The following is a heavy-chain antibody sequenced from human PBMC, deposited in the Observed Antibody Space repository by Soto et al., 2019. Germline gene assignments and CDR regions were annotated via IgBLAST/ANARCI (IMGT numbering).Heavy chain of an antibody. D-gene: IGHD3-10*02. J-gene: IGHJ4*02. CDR3: YAYHVAN. CDR1: GFTFTNAW. CDR2: IKSKTDGGTT. Sequence: EVQLVESGGGLVKPGGSLRLSCAASGFTFTNAWMNWVRQAPGKGLEWVGRIKSKTDGGTTDYAAPVKGRFTISRDDSKYTLYLEMNSLKTDDTAVYYWYAYHVANWGQGTLVTVS. V-gene: IGHV3-15*07.